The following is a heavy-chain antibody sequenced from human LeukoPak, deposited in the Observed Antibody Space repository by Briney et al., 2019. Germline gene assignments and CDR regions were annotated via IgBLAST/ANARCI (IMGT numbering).Heavy chain of an antibody. CDR1: GFTFSSYA. CDR3: AKVLFSMIVVVISGFDY. CDR2: ISGNCGST. Sequence: GGSLRLSCAASGFTFSSYAMSWVRQASGKGLEWVSAISGNCGSTYYADSVKGRFTISRDNPKNTLYLQMNSLRAEHTAVYYCAKVLFSMIVVVISGFDYWGQGTLVTVSS. V-gene: IGHV3-23*01. J-gene: IGHJ4*02. D-gene: IGHD3-22*01.